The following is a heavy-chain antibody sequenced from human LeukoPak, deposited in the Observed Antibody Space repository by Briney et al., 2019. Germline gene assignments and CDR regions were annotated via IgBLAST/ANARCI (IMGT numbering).Heavy chain of an antibody. V-gene: IGHV3-9*01. Sequence: PGGSLRLSCAASGFTFDDYAMHWVRQAPGKGLEWVSGISWNSGSIGYADSVKGRFTISRDNAKNSLYLQMNSLRAEDTALYYCAKGYSSSPYFDYWGQGTLVTVSS. CDR3: AKGYSSSPYFDY. J-gene: IGHJ4*02. CDR2: ISWNSGSI. D-gene: IGHD6-6*01. CDR1: GFTFDDYA.